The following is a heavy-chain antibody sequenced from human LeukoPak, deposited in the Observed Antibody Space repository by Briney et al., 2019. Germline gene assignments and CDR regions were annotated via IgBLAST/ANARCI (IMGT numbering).Heavy chain of an antibody. CDR3: TRVGTAGTWPDH. V-gene: IGHV3-33*03. J-gene: IGHJ4*02. D-gene: IGHD1-1*01. Sequence: PGGSLRLSCAASGFTFSDYGMQWVRQAPGKGLECLSVIWSGGYIADYAESVRGRFTISRDDSKSTVYLQMNSLRDEDTAMYFCTRVGTAGTWPDHWGQGTLVTVSS. CDR1: GFTFSDYG. CDR2: IWSGGYIA.